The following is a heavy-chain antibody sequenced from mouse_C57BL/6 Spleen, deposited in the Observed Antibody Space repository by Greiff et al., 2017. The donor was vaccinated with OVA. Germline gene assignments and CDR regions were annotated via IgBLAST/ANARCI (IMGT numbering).Heavy chain of an antibody. D-gene: IGHD1-2*01. J-gene: IGHJ2*01. Sequence: VQLQQSGAELVRPGASVKLSCKASGYTFTDYYINWVKQRPGQGLEWIARIYPGSGNTYYNEKFKGKATLTAEKSSSTAYMQISSLTSEDSAVYFCARSLRLYFDYWGQGTTLTVSS. CDR3: ARSLRLYFDY. CDR1: GYTFTDYY. V-gene: IGHV1-76*01. CDR2: IYPGSGNT.